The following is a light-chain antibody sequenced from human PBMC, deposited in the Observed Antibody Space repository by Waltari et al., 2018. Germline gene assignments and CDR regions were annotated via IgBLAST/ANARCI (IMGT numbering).Light chain of an antibody. CDR3: QQYDIFMWT. CDR1: QSISGW. J-gene: IGKJ1*01. Sequence: DIQMTQSPSTLSASVGDRVTITCRASQSISGWLAWSQQKPGKAPKLLIYKASTLESGVPSRFSGSGSGTEFTLTINSLQPDEFATYYCQQYDIFMWTFGQGTKVDI. CDR2: KAS. V-gene: IGKV1-5*03.